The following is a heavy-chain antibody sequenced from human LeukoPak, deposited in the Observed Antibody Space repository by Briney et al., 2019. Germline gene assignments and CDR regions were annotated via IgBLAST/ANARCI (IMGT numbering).Heavy chain of an antibody. J-gene: IGHJ4*02. D-gene: IGHD6-13*01. CDR2: IFGSSST. CDR1: GFTFSNFA. CDR3: ARIGAGSSRDY. V-gene: IGHV3-21*01. Sequence: GGSLRLSCAASGFTFSNFAMTWVRQAPGKGLEWGSSIFGSSSTYYADSLKGRFTISRDNAKNSLYLQMNSLRAEDTAVYYCARIGAGSSRDYWGQGTLVTVSS.